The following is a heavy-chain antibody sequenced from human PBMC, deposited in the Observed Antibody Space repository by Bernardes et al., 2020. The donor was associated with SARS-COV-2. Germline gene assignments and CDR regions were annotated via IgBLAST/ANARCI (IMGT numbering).Heavy chain of an antibody. D-gene: IGHD3-16*01. Sequence: GGSLRLSCAASGFTFNTYAMSWVRQAPGKGLEWVSGVGVSGSNTHYADSVKGRFTISRDDSKNTLSLQMNSLRGEDTAVYYCAKVGRADTQFTKHFDSWGQGTLVTVSS. V-gene: IGHV3-23*01. CDR3: AKVGRADTQFTKHFDS. J-gene: IGHJ4*02. CDR1: GFTFNTYA. CDR2: VGVSGSNT.